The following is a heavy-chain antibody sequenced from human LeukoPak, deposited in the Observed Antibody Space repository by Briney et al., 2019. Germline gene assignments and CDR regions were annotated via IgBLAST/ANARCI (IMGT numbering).Heavy chain of an antibody. V-gene: IGHV4-39*01. CDR3: ARRGGYCSGVSCLSWFDP. D-gene: IGHD2-15*01. J-gene: IGHJ5*02. CDR1: GGSISSSSYY. CDR2: IYFSGST. Sequence: SETLSLTCTVSGGSISSSSYYWGWIRQPPGKGLEYIGSIYFSGSTYYNPSLKSRVTISVDTSKNQFSLKLSSVTAADTAVYYCARRGGYCSGVSCLSWFDPWGQGTLVTVSS.